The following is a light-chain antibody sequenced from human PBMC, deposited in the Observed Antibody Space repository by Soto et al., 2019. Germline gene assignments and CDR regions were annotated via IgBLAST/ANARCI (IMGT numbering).Light chain of an antibody. CDR1: SSNIGRNT. Sequence: QSVLTQPPSASGTPGQRVTISCSGSSSNIGRNTVNWYQQVPGTAPKLLISSNDQRPSGVPDRFSGSKSGTSASLAISGLLYYDEADDYCAAWYDSLRGAFVFGIGTKVTVL. V-gene: IGLV1-44*01. CDR3: AAWYDSLRGAFV. J-gene: IGLJ6*01. CDR2: SND.